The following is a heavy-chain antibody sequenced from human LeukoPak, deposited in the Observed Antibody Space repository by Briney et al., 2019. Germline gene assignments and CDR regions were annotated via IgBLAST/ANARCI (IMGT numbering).Heavy chain of an antibody. D-gene: IGHD7-27*01. CDR2: YASGTT. CDR3: ATGDHSFDN. CDR1: GASLTIYY. V-gene: IGHV4-4*07. Sequence: PSETLSLTCSVSGASLTIYYWNWIRQPAGKGLEWIGRYASGTTTHNPSLKSQFTMSVDTSKKQVSLKLTSVTAADTAVYYCATGDHSFDNWGQGTLVTVSS. J-gene: IGHJ4*02.